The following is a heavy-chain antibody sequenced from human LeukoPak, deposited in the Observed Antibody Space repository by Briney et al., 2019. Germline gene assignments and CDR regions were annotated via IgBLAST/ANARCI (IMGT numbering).Heavy chain of an antibody. J-gene: IGHJ4*02. D-gene: IGHD6-13*01. CDR1: GFTFSSYA. V-gene: IGHV3-30-3*01. CDR2: ISYDGSNK. CDR3: ARGGQQLANFDY. Sequence: GGSLRLSCAASGFTFSSYAMHWVRQAPGKGLEWVAVISYDGSNKYYADSVKGRFTISRDNSENTLYLQMNSLRAEDTAVYYCARGGQQLANFDYWGQGTLVTVSS.